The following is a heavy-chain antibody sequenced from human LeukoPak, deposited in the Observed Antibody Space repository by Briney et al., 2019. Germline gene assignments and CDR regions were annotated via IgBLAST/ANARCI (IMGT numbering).Heavy chain of an antibody. D-gene: IGHD3-10*01. Sequence: GGSLRLSCAASGFTVSSNYMGWVRQAPGKGLEWVSVIYSGGATFYADSVKGRFTISRDNSKNTLYLQMNSLRVEDTAMYYCARDSYYGPGSYYRYTFDYWGQGTLVIVSS. J-gene: IGHJ4*02. CDR2: IYSGGAT. V-gene: IGHV3-53*01. CDR3: ARDSYYGPGSYYRYTFDY. CDR1: GFTVSSNY.